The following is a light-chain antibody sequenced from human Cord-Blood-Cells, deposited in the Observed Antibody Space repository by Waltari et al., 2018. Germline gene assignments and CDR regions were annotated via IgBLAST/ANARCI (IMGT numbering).Light chain of an antibody. CDR3: QQYNSYSPWT. Sequence: DIQMTQSPSTLSASVGDRVTITCRASQSISSWLAWYQQKPGKAPKLLIFKASSLESGVPSRFIASGSGTEFTLTISSLQPDDFATYYCQQYNSYSPWTFGQGTKVEIK. J-gene: IGKJ1*01. V-gene: IGKV1-5*03. CDR2: KAS. CDR1: QSISSW.